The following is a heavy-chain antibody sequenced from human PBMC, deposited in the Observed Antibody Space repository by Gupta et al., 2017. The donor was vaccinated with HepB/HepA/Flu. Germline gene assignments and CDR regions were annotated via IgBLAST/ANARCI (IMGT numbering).Heavy chain of an antibody. CDR1: GYTFTTYG. Sequence: QVLLVQSGAEVKKPGASVKVSCKASGYTFTTYGLTWVRQAPGQGLAWMGWLSDYNTNTNEAQKFQGRVTVTTETSKKTAYMERKSLRSDDTAVYYYEKESGSYLSFWGQGTRVTVSS. D-gene: IGHD3-10*01. CDR2: LSDYNTNT. CDR3: EKESGSYLSF. J-gene: IGHJ4*02. V-gene: IGHV1-18*01.